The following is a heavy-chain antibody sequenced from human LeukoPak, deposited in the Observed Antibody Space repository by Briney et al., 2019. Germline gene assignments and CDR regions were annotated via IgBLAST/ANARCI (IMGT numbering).Heavy chain of an antibody. CDR1: GFTFSNYW. Sequence: GGSLRLSCVASGFTFSNYWMSWVRQAPGKGLEWVANIKQDGSEKYYVDSVRGRFTISRDNAKNSLYLQMNSLRAEDTAVYYCAREVTPYYWGQGTLVTVSS. V-gene: IGHV3-7*01. D-gene: IGHD2-21*02. CDR3: AREVTPYY. CDR2: IKQDGSEK. J-gene: IGHJ4*02.